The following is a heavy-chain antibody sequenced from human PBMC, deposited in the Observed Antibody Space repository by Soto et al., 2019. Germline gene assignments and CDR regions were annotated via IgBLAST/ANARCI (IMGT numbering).Heavy chain of an antibody. J-gene: IGHJ4*02. CDR2: TSSSSSYI. V-gene: IGHV3-21*01. CDR3: AREVRGYSYGSFDY. CDR1: GFTFSSYS. D-gene: IGHD5-18*01. Sequence: LRLSCAASGFTFSSYSMNWVRQAPGKGLEWVSSTSSSSSYIYYADSVKGRFTISRDNAKNSLYLQMNSLRAEDTAVYYCAREVRGYSYGSFDYWGQGTLVTVSS.